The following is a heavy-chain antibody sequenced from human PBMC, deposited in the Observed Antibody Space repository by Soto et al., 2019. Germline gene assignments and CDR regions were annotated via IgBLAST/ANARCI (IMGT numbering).Heavy chain of an antibody. V-gene: IGHV4-31*03. CDR1: GGSISSGGYY. CDR2: IYYSGST. D-gene: IGHD6-6*01. J-gene: IGHJ6*02. CDR3: AREYSSSYYYYYGMDV. Sequence: QVQLQESGPGLVKPSQTLSLTCTVSGGSISSGGYYWSWIRQHPGKGLEWIGYIYYSGSTYYNSTLKSRVTISVYTXKXQFSLKLSSVTAADTAVYYCAREYSSSYYYYYGMDVWGQGTTVTVSS.